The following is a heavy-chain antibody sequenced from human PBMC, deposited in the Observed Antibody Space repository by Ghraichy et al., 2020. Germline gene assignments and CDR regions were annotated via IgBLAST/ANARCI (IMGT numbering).Heavy chain of an antibody. CDR1: GYTFTGYY. CDR2: INPNSGGT. Sequence: ASVKVSCKASGYTFTGYYMHWVRQAPGQGLEWMGWINPNSGGTNYAQKFQGRVTMTRDTSISTAYMELSRLRSDDTAVYYCARGTALDIVATIEGYWGQGTLVTVSS. D-gene: IGHD5-12*01. V-gene: IGHV1-2*02. J-gene: IGHJ4*02. CDR3: ARGTALDIVATIEGY.